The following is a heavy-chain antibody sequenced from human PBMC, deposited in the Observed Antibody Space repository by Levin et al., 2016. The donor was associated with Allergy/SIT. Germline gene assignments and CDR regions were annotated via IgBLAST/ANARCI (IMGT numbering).Heavy chain of an antibody. CDR3: VRGASRFGP. Sequence: GGSLRLSCAASGFEFDEVGMAWVRQVSGKGLEWVASILSHGKTAGYAASVKGRFTISRDNAKRIVYLQMDSLRDDDTAVYYCVRGASRFGPWGQGTLVTVSS. CDR1: GFEFDEVG. J-gene: IGHJ5*02. D-gene: IGHD3-16*01. CDR2: ILSHGKTA. V-gene: IGHV3-20*04.